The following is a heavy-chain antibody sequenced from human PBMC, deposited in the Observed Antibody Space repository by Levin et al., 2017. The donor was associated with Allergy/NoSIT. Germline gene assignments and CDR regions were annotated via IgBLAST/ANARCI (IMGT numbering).Heavy chain of an antibody. J-gene: IGHJ4*02. D-gene: IGHD2-21*01. CDR2: ISSSGSTI. CDR3: AMRGEYCGGDCPVFDY. V-gene: IGHV3-11*01. Sequence: GGSLRLSCAASGFTFSDYYMSWIRQAPGKGLEWVSYISSSGSTIYYADSVKGRFTISRDNAKNSLYLQMNSLRAEDTAVYYCAMRGEYCGGDCPVFDYWGQGTLVTVSS. CDR1: GFTFSDYY.